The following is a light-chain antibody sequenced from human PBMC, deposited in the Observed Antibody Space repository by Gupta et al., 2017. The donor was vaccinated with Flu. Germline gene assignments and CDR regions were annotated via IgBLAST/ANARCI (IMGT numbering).Light chain of an antibody. CDR2: EVT. V-gene: IGLV2-14*01. CDR1: SSDIGGYNH. Sequence: GSPGQSITISCTGTSSDIGGYNHVSRYQQRPGKAPKLLISEVTNRPSGVSNRFSGSKSGNTASLTISGLQAEDEGDYYCSSYTSSRTRVFGGGTKVTGL. CDR3: SSYTSSRTRV. J-gene: IGLJ3*02.